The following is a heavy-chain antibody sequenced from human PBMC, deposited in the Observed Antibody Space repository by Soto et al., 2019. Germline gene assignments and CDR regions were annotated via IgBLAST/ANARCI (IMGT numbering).Heavy chain of an antibody. Sequence: SVKVSCKASGGTFSSYTISWVRLAPGQGLEWMGRIIPILGIANYAQKFQGRVTITADKSTSTAYMELSSLRSEDTAVYYCARDRDNWGPYDAFDIWGQGTMVTVSS. V-gene: IGHV1-69*04. J-gene: IGHJ3*02. D-gene: IGHD7-27*01. CDR1: GGTFSSYT. CDR2: IIPILGIA. CDR3: ARDRDNWGPYDAFDI.